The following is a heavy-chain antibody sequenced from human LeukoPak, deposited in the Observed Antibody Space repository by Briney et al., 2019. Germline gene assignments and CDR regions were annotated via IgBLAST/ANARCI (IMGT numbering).Heavy chain of an antibody. V-gene: IGHV1-46*01. Sequence: ASVKVSCKASGYTFTSYYMHWVRQTPGQGREWVGIINPSGGSTSYAQKFQGRVTMTRDTSTSTVYMELSSLRSEDTAVYYCARAMSSGCVDYWGQGTLVTVSS. CDR2: INPSGGST. CDR1: GYTFTSYY. CDR3: ARAMSSGCVDY. J-gene: IGHJ4*02. D-gene: IGHD6-19*01.